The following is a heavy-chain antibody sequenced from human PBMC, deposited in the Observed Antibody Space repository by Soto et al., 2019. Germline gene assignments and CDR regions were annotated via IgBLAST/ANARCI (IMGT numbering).Heavy chain of an antibody. V-gene: IGHV1-18*04. CDR3: ARIADCSTTSCSFPSRLHVRGYYYYDGLDV. D-gene: IGHD2-2*01. Sequence: QVQLVQSGAEVKKPGASVKVTCKASTYAFTSYGITWVRQAPGQGLEWVGWISAYNGKSNYAQKYEGRVTTATDTSTSTAYMELSSLRSDETAGYYCARIADCSTTSCSFPSRLHVRGYYYYDGLDVWGQGTTVTVSS. J-gene: IGHJ6*02. CDR1: TYAFTSYG. CDR2: ISAYNGKS.